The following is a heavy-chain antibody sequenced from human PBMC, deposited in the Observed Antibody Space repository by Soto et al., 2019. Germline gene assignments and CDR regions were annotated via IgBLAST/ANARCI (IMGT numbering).Heavy chain of an antibody. CDR3: ARDGDGIAASWDYYYGMDV. D-gene: IGHD6-13*01. CDR1: GGTFSSYA. Sequence: QVQLVQSGAEVKKPGSSVKVSCKASGGTFSSYAISWVRQAPGQGLEWMGGIIPIFGTANYAQKFQGRVTITADKSTSTAYMELSSLRSEDTAVYYCARDGDGIAASWDYYYGMDVWGQGTTVTVSS. J-gene: IGHJ6*02. V-gene: IGHV1-69*06. CDR2: IIPIFGTA.